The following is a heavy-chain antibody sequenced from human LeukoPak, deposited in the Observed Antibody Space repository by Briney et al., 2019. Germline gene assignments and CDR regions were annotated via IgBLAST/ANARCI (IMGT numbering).Heavy chain of an antibody. CDR3: ARQVLGSTGLYWFDP. V-gene: IGHV4-39*01. J-gene: IGHJ5*02. Sequence: SETLSLTSTVSGDSISNSRYYWGWIRQPPGKGLEWIASIYYGGNTLYNPSLKSRVTISVDTSKNKFPLRLSSVTAADTAVDYSARQVLGSTGLYWFDPWGQGTLVTVSS. CDR1: GDSISNSRYY. D-gene: IGHD6-25*01. CDR2: IYYGGNT.